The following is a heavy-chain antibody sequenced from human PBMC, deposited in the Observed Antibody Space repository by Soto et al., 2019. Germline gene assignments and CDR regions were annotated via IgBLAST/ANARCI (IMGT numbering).Heavy chain of an antibody. V-gene: IGHV4-59*01. CDR3: ARVYDFWSGYGSYGMDV. Sequence: ASETLSLTCTVSGGSISSYYWSWIRQPPGKGLEWTGYIYYSGSTNYNPSLKSRVTISVDTSKNQFSLKLSSVTAADTAVYYCARVYDFWSGYGSYGMDVWGQGTTVTVSS. J-gene: IGHJ6*02. CDR2: IYYSGST. CDR1: GGSISSYY. D-gene: IGHD3-3*01.